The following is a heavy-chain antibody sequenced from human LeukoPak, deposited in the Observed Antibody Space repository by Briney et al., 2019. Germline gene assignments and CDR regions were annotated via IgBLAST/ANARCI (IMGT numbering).Heavy chain of an antibody. CDR2: IYYSGST. J-gene: IGHJ4*02. V-gene: IGHV4-39*01. CDR3: ARRLSSWYVGYFDY. Sequence: TASETLSLTCTVSGGSISSSSYYWGWIRQPPGKGLEWIGSIYYSGSTYYNPSLKSRVTISVDTSKNQFSLKLSSVTAADTAVYYCARRLSSWYVGYFDYWGQGTLVTVSS. D-gene: IGHD6-13*01. CDR1: GGSISSSSYY.